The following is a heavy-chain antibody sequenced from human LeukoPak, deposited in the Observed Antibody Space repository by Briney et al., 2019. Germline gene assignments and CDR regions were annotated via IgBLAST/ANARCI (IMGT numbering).Heavy chain of an antibody. CDR3: ARDPLGYYYMDV. CDR2: ISSSSSYI. J-gene: IGHJ6*03. CDR1: GFTFSSYE. Sequence: GGSLRLSCAASGFTFSSYEMNWVRQAPGKGLEWVSSISSSSSYIYYADSVKGRFTISRDNAKNSLYLQMNSLRAEDTAVYYCARDPLGYYYMDVWGKGTTVTVSS. V-gene: IGHV3-21*01.